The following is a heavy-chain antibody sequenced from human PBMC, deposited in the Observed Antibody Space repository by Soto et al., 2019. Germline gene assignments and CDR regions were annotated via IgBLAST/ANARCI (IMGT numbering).Heavy chain of an antibody. CDR3: GTLPPLMELTLLPIPT. J-gene: IGHJ4*02. D-gene: IGHD1-7*01. Sequence: QVQLLQSGPGLVKPSGTLSLTCAVSGGSVSSTNWWTWVRQSPGKGLEWIGEIYHSGTATYNPSPRGRVTISLYIPHNPFSLKMRYMTAADPAVYYCGTLPPLMELTLLPIPTWGQGTLVPVSS. CDR2: IYHSGTA. CDR1: GGSVSSTNW. V-gene: IGHV4-4*02.